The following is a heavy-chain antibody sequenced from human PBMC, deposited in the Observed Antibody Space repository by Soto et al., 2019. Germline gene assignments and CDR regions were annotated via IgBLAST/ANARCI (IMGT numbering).Heavy chain of an antibody. D-gene: IGHD3-22*01. J-gene: IGHJ1*01. Sequence: PSETLSLTCTVPGGSISSDDYYWSWIRQAPGRGLEWIGYIHSSGSIYYNPSLKSRATMSIDTAGNQFSLKVSSVTVADTAVYYCARDLDGLHDDTSGPFPLPGWGQGTLVTVSS. V-gene: IGHV4-30-4*01. CDR3: ARDLDGLHDDTSGPFPLPG. CDR1: GGSISSDDYY. CDR2: IHSSGSI.